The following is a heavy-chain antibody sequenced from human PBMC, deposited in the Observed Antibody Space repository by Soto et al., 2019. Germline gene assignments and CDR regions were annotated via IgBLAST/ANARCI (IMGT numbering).Heavy chain of an antibody. CDR3: AKDWGSHGVYYFDY. V-gene: IGHV3-23*01. Sequence: GGSLRLSCAASGFTFSSYAMSWVRQAPGKGLEWVSGISVSGGSTEYADSVKGRFTISRDNSKNTLFLQMNSLRAEDMAVYFCAKDWGSHGVYYFDYWGQGTLVTVSS. CDR1: GFTFSSYA. D-gene: IGHD3-16*01. J-gene: IGHJ4*02. CDR2: ISVSGGST.